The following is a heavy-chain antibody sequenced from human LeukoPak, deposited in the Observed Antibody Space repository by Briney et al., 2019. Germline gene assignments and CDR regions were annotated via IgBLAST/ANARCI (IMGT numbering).Heavy chain of an antibody. CDR2: IYYTGST. Sequence: SETLSLTCSVFGGSISSLYWSWLRQPPGKGLEWIGYIYYTGSTNYNPSLKSRVTIFVDTSKNQFSLRLSSVTAADTAVYYCARHRAYSSSSPFDYWGQGTLVTVSS. D-gene: IGHD6-6*01. CDR3: ARHRAYSSSSPFDY. J-gene: IGHJ4*02. CDR1: GGSISSLY. V-gene: IGHV4-59*08.